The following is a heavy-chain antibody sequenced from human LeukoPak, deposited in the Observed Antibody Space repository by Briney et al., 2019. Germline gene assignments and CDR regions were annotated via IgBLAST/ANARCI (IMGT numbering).Heavy chain of an antibody. CDR3: ATGYSSGWY. CDR1: GFTFSTYS. J-gene: IGHJ4*02. V-gene: IGHV3-48*04. Sequence: GGSLRLSCTTSGFTFSTYSMNWVRQAPGKGLEWVSFISSTTHTIYYADSVKGRFTISRDNAKNSLYLQMNSLRAEDTAVYYCATGYSSGWYWGQGTLVTVSS. D-gene: IGHD6-19*01. CDR2: ISSTTHTI.